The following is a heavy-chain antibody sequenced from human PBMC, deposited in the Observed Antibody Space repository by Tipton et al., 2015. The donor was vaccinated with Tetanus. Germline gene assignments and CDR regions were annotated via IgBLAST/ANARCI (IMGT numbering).Heavy chain of an antibody. CDR3: ARDAIFGP. Sequence: TLSLTCTVTGASVSSDGYYWSWVRQPPGQRPEWIGYIYHTGPANYNPSLKSRVTISVDTSKNQFSLSLTSVTAADTAVYYCARDAIFGPWGLGILVIVSS. J-gene: IGHJ5*02. CDR2: IYHTGPA. CDR1: GASVSSDGYY. V-gene: IGHV4-61*08.